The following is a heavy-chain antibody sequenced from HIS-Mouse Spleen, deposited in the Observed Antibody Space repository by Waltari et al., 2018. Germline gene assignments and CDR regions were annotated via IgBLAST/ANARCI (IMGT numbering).Heavy chain of an antibody. J-gene: IGHJ4*02. Sequence: QLQLQESGPGLVKPSETLSLTCTVSGGSISSSSYYWGWIRQPPGKGLEWIGSIYYSGRNDYHPSLKGRATISVDTSKNQFSLKLSAVTAADTAVYYCARGRRYYGSGSYGSFDYWGQGTLVTVSS. V-gene: IGHV4-39*07. D-gene: IGHD3-10*01. CDR3: ARGRRYYGSGSYGSFDY. CDR2: IYYSGRN. CDR1: GGSISSSSYY.